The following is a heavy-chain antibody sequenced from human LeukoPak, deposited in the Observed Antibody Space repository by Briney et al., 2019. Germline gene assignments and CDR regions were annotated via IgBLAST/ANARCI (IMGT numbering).Heavy chain of an antibody. CDR2: ISANNGHT. D-gene: IGHD1-26*01. V-gene: IGHV1-18*01. CDR1: GYTFTNYG. Sequence: ASVKVSCKASGYTFTNYGSSWVRQAPGQGLEWMGWISANNGHTNYAQKFQGRVSMTTDTSTSTAYMELRSLRSDDTAMYYCARSPMVGPTRVDFWGQGTLVTVSS. J-gene: IGHJ4*02. CDR3: ARSPMVGPTRVDF.